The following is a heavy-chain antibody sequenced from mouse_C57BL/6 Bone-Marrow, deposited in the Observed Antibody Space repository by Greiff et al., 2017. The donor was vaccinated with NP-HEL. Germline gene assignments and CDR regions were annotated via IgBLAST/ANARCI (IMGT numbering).Heavy chain of an antibody. CDR3: ARAHIYYGSNYYAMDY. CDR1: GYSITSGYY. J-gene: IGHJ4*01. V-gene: IGHV3-6*01. CDR2: ISYDGSN. Sequence: DVQLQESGPGLVKPSQSLSLTCSVTGYSITSGYYWNWIRQFPGNKLEWMGYISYDGSNNYNPSLKNRISITRDTSKNQFFLTLNSVTTEDTATYYCARAHIYYGSNYYAMDYWGQGTSVTVSS. D-gene: IGHD1-1*01.